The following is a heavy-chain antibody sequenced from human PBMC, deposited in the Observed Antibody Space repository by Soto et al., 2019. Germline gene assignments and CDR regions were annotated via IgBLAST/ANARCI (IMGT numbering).Heavy chain of an antibody. CDR1: GDTVSGNY. V-gene: IGHV3-66*01. Sequence: GGSLRLSCGVSGDTVSGNYMGWVRQAPGKGPEWVSTIYRSGDTYYADSMKGRFTISRDNSRDTLYLQMNSLRVEDTAIYYCAKATYYADNDGYFDHWGQGTLVTVSS. CDR2: IYRSGDT. CDR3: AKATYYADNDGYFDH. D-gene: IGHD4-17*01. J-gene: IGHJ4*02.